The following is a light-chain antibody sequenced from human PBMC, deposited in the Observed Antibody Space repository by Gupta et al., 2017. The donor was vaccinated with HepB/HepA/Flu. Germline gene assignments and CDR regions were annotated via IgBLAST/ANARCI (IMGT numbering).Light chain of an antibody. Sequence: EIVLPQSPGTLSLSPGERATLSCRASQSFSRTFLAWYQQKAGQAPRLLIYGTSSRATGIPDRFSGSGSGTDFTLTISRLEPEDFAVYYCQQDGSAPLTFGGGTKVEIK. CDR1: QSFSRTF. CDR3: QQDGSAPLT. V-gene: IGKV3-20*01. CDR2: GTS. J-gene: IGKJ4*01.